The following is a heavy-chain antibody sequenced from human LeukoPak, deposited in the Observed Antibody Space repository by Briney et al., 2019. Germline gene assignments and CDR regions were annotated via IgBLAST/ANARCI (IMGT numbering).Heavy chain of an antibody. CDR1: GFTFSSYT. CDR2: ISSRSSYI. J-gene: IGHJ4*01. Sequence: GGSLRLSCAASGFTFSSYTMNWVRQAPGKGLEWVSSISSRSSYIYYADSVKGRFTISRDNTKNSLYLQMNSLRAEDTAVYYCAAEDPPDYWGQGTLVTVFS. CDR3: AAEDPPDY. V-gene: IGHV3-21*01.